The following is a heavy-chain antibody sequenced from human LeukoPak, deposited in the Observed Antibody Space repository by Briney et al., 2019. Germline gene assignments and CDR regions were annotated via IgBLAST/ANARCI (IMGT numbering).Heavy chain of an antibody. CDR1: GGTFSSYA. CDR2: ITPILGIA. Sequence: SVKVSCKASGGTFSSYAISWVRQAPGQGLEWMGRITPILGIANYAQKFQGRVTITADKSTSTAYMELSSLRSEDTAVYYCITIFGVANYYYYGMDVWGQGTTVTVSS. CDR3: ITIFGVANYYYYGMDV. J-gene: IGHJ6*02. V-gene: IGHV1-69*04. D-gene: IGHD3-3*01.